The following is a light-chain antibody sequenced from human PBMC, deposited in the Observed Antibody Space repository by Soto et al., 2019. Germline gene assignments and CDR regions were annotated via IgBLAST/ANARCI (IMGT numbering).Light chain of an antibody. Sequence: DIQMTPSPSTLSASVGDRVPITGRASQSISSWLAWYQQKPGKAPKLLIYDASSLESGVPSRFSGSGSGTEFTLTISSLQPDDFATYYCQQYNSYSRTVGQGTKVDI. V-gene: IGKV1-5*01. CDR3: QQYNSYSRT. J-gene: IGKJ1*01. CDR2: DAS. CDR1: QSISSW.